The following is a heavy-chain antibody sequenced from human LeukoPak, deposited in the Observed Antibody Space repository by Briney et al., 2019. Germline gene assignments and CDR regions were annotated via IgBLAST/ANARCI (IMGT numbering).Heavy chain of an antibody. CDR1: GGSFSGYY. Sequence: PSETLSLTCAVYGGSFSGYYWSWIRQPPGKGLEWIGEINHSGSTNYNPSLKSRVTISVDTSKNQFSLKLSSVTAADTAVYYCASTRDSSYDTAPFDYWGQGTLVTVSS. CDR3: ASTRDSSYDTAPFDY. V-gene: IGHV4-34*01. CDR2: INHSGST. D-gene: IGHD5-12*01. J-gene: IGHJ4*02.